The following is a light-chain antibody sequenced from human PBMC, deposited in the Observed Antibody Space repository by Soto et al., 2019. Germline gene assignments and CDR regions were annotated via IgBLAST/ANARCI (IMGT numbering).Light chain of an antibody. J-gene: IGKJ3*01. CDR3: IQTLQTPRT. Sequence: DIVMTQSPLSRPVTPGEPASISCRPSQSLLHTNVYNYLDWCLQKPVQYPQLLISLGSNRASGDPGRVSGSGSGTDFTLKISRVEAEDVGVYYCIQTLQTPRTCGPGTKVDIK. V-gene: IGKV2-28*01. CDR1: QSLLHTNVYNY. CDR2: LGS.